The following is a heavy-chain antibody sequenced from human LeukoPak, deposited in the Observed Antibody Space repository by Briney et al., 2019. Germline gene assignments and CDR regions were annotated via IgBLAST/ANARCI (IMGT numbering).Heavy chain of an antibody. J-gene: IGHJ6*02. CDR3: ARGQRPYYYYGMDV. CDR1: GGSISSSSYY. CDR2: IYYSGST. V-gene: IGHV4-39*07. Sequence: SETLSLTCTVSGGSISSSSYYWGWIRQPPGKGLEWIGSIYYSGSTYYNPSLKSRVTISVDTSKNQFSLKLSSVTAADTAVYYCARGQRPYYYYGMDVWGQGTTVTVSS. D-gene: IGHD6-6*01.